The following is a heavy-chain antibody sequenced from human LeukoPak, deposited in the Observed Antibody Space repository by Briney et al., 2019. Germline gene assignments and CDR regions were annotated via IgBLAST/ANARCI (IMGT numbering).Heavy chain of an antibody. CDR1: GFTFSSYG. Sequence: GGSLRLSCAASGFTFSSYGMHWVRQAPGRGREWVAVIWYDGSNKYYADSVKGRFTISRDNSKNTLYLQMNSLRAEDTAVYYCARDSAAGTMYYYYYYMDVWGKGTTVTVSS. CDR2: IWYDGSNK. J-gene: IGHJ6*03. CDR3: ARDSAAGTMYYYYYYMDV. D-gene: IGHD6-13*01. V-gene: IGHV3-33*01.